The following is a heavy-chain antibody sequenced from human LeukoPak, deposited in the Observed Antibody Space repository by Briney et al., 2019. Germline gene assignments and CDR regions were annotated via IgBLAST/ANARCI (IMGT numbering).Heavy chain of an antibody. CDR3: ARHGPFGYSYVRRTGAFDI. CDR1: GGSFSGYY. CDR2: INHSGST. V-gene: IGHV4-34*01. D-gene: IGHD5-18*01. Sequence: SETLSLTCAVYGGSFSGYYWSWIRQPPGKGLEWIGEINHSGSTNYNPSLKSRVTISVDTSKNQFSLKLSSVTAADTAVYYCARHGPFGYSYVRRTGAFDIWGQGTMVTVSS. J-gene: IGHJ3*02.